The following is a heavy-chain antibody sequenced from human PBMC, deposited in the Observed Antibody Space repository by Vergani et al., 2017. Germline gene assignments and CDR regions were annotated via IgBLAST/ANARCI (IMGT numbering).Heavy chain of an antibody. D-gene: IGHD3-22*01. CDR3: TRGWYYDSIAYWAY. J-gene: IGHJ4*02. CDR1: GGTFSSYA. Sequence: QVQLVQSGAEVKKPGSSVKVSCKASGGTFSSYAITWVRQAPGQGLEWMGGIIPIFGTANYAQKFQGRDTITADESTSTAYMEQSSLKSEDTAVYYCTRGWYYDSIAYWAYWGQGTLVTVSS. CDR2: IIPIFGTA. V-gene: IGHV1-69*12.